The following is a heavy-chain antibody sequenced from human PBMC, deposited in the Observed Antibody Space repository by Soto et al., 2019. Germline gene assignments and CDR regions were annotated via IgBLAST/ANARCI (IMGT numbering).Heavy chain of an antibody. CDR1: GYTFTSYG. D-gene: IGHD2-2*01. Sequence: EASVKVSCKASGYTFTSYGISWVRQAPGQGLEWMGWISAYNGNTNYAQKLQGRVTMTTDTSTSTAYMELRSLRSDDTAVYYCARGYCSSTSCYEWGDNWFDPWGQGTLVTVSS. CDR3: ARGYCSSTSCYEWGDNWFDP. CDR2: ISAYNGNT. J-gene: IGHJ5*02. V-gene: IGHV1-18*01.